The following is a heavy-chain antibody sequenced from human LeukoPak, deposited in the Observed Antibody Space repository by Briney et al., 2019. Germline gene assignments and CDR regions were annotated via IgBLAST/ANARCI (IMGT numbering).Heavy chain of an antibody. V-gene: IGHV3-53*01. J-gene: IGHJ5*02. CDR3: ARHDWFDP. CDR2: IYSGGST. CDR1: GFTVSGDY. Sequence: PGGSLRLSCAVSGFTVSGDYMSWVRPAPGKGLEWVSVIYSGGSTYYADSVKGRFTISRDNSKNTLYLQMNSLRVEDTAAYYCARHDWFDPWGQGTLVTVSS.